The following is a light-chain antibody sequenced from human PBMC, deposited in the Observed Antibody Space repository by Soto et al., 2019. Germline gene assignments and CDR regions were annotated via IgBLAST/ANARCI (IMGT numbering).Light chain of an antibody. V-gene: IGLV2-14*01. J-gene: IGLJ1*01. CDR1: SSDVGGYNY. CDR2: DVS. Sequence: QSVLTQPASVSGSPGQSITISCTGTSSDVGGYNYVSWYQQHPGKAPKLMIYDVSNRPLGVSNRVSGSKSGNTASLTISGLQAEDEADYYCSSYTSSSTYVFGTGTKLTVL. CDR3: SSYTSSSTYV.